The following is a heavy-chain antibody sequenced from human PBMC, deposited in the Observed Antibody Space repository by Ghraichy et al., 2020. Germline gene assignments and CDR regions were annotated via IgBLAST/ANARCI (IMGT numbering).Heavy chain of an antibody. CDR2: MNPNSGNT. D-gene: IGHD3-3*01. CDR3: ARGDKIEEWLSHYYYYGMDV. J-gene: IGHJ6*02. CDR1: GYTFTSYD. Sequence: ASVKVSCKASGYTFTSYDINWVRQATGQGLEWMGWMNPNSGNTGYAQKFQGRVTMTRNTSISTAYMELSSLRSEDMAVYYCARGDKIEEWLSHYYYYGMDVWGQGTTVTVSS. V-gene: IGHV1-8*01.